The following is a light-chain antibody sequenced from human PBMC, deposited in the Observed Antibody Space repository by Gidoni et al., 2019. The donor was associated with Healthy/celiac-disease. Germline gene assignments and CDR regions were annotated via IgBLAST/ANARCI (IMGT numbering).Light chain of an antibody. CDR2: EVS. J-gene: IGLJ2*01. CDR1: SSDVGGYNY. Sequence: QSALTQPPSASGSPGQSVTISCTGTSSDVGGYNYVSWYQQHPGKAPKLMIYEVSKRPSGVPDRFSGKSGNTASQTVSGLQAEDEADYYCSSYAGSNNLVFGGGTKLTVL. V-gene: IGLV2-8*01. CDR3: SSYAGSNNLV.